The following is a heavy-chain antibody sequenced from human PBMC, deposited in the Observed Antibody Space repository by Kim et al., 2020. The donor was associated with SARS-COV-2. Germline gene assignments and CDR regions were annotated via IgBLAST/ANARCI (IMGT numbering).Heavy chain of an antibody. Sequence: ASVKVSCKASGYTFTSYGISWVRQAPGQGLEWMGWISAYNGNTNYAQKLQGRVTMTTDTSTSTAYMELRSLRSDDTAVYYCARVPYDILTGYRYYYYYGMDVWGQGTTVTVSS. CDR2: ISAYNGNT. V-gene: IGHV1-18*01. D-gene: IGHD3-9*01. CDR3: ARVPYDILTGYRYYYYYGMDV. CDR1: GYTFTSYG. J-gene: IGHJ6*02.